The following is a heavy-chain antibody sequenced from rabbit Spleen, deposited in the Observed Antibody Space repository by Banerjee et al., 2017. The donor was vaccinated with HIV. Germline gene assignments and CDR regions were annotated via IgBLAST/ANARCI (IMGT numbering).Heavy chain of an antibody. CDR2: IAGGSSAFT. V-gene: IGHV1S40*01. D-gene: IGHD2-1*01. CDR1: GFSFTSSDY. Sequence: QSLEESGGDLVKPGGTLTLTCTASGFSFTSSDYMCWVRQAPGKGLEWISCIAGGSSAFTYSATWAKGRFTISKTSSTTVTLQMTSLTVADTATYFCARGSATMTMVITGYYLNLWGQGTLVTVS. CDR3: ARGSATMTMVITGYYLNL. J-gene: IGHJ4*01.